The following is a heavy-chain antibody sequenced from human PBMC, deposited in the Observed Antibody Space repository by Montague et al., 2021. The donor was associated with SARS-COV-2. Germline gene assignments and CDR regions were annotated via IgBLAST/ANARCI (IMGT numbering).Heavy chain of an antibody. CDR1: GGSISNYY. J-gene: IGHJ6*02. V-gene: IGHV4-4*07. Sequence: SETLSLTCTVSGGSISNYYWSWIRQPAGKGLEWVGRIYSSGSTNYNPSLKSRVTMSVDTSKNQFSLKLSSVTAADTALYYCARDRPRSSYDGSGTYTWGGYGMDVWGQGTTVTVSS. CDR3: ARDRPRSSYDGSGTYTWGGYGMDV. CDR2: IYSSGST. D-gene: IGHD3-10*01.